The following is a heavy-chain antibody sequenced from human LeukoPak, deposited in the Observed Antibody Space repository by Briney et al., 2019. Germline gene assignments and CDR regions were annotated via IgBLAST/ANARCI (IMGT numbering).Heavy chain of an antibody. D-gene: IGHD1-26*01. J-gene: IGHJ6*03. CDR1: GYTFTSYD. V-gene: IGHV1-8*01. CDR3: ARGRKSGRGATLSPNYYYMDV. CDR2: MNPNSGNT. Sequence: GAPVKVSCKAYGYTFTSYDINWVRQATGQGLEWMGWMNPNSGNTGYAQKFQGRVTMTRNTSISTAYMELSSLRSEDTAVYYCARGRKSGRGATLSPNYYYMDVWGKGTTVTVSS.